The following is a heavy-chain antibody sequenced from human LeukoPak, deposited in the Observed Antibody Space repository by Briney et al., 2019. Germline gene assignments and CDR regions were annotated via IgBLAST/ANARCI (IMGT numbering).Heavy chain of an antibody. CDR2: ISSSSSYI. V-gene: IGHV3-21*01. D-gene: IGHD1-26*01. Sequence: GGSLRLSCAASGFTFSSYWMSWVRQAPGKGLEWVSSISSSSSYIYYADSVKGRFTISRDNAKNSLYLQINSLRAEDTAVYYCARGGSYYREYFQHWGQGTLVTVSS. CDR1: GFTFSSYW. CDR3: ARGGSYYREYFQH. J-gene: IGHJ1*01.